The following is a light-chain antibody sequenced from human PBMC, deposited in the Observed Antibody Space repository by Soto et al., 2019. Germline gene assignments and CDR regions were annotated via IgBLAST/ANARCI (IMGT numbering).Light chain of an antibody. CDR2: GAS. CDR3: QQRRNWLQLT. V-gene: IGKV3-11*01. J-gene: IGKJ4*01. CDR1: QSVSNY. Sequence: EIVLTQSPATLSLSPGERATLSCRASQSVSNYLAWYQQKPGQAPRLLIYGASNRATGIPARFSGSGSGTDFTLTISTLQPEDFAVYYCQQRRNWLQLTFGGGTKVEIK.